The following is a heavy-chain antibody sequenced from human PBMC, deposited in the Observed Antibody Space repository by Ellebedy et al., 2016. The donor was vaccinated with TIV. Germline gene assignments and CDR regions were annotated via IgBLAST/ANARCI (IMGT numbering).Heavy chain of an antibody. CDR1: GGTFSSYG. V-gene: IGHV1-69*13. J-gene: IGHJ4*02. CDR3: ARDSGDYAPDY. Sequence: ASVKVSCKASGGTFSSYGISWVRQAPGQGLEWMGGIIPIFGTANYAQKFQGRVTITADESTSTAYMELSSLRSEDTATYFCARDSGDYAPDYWGQGTLVTVSA. CDR2: IIPIFGTA. D-gene: IGHD4-17*01.